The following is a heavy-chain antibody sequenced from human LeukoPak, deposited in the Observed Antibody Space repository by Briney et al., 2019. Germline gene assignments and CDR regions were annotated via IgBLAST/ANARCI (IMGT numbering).Heavy chain of an antibody. CDR1: GFTFSVSG. CDR2: IRSKANSYAT. D-gene: IGHD1-26*01. J-gene: IGHJ4*02. V-gene: IGHV3-73*01. CDR3: TRRVGPTSPDY. Sequence: GGSLRLSCAASGFTFSVSGMHWVRQASGKGLEWVGRIRSKANSYATAYAASVKGRFTISRDDSKNTAYLQMNSLKTEDSAMYYCTRRVGPTSPDYWGQGTLVTVSS.